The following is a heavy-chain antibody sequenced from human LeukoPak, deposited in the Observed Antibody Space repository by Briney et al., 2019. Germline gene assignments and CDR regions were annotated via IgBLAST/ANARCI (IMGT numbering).Heavy chain of an antibody. CDR1: GGSFSGYY. J-gene: IGHJ4*02. CDR3: ARGPGYCSSTSCPYFDY. Sequence: PSETLSLTCAVYGGSFSGYYWSWIRQPPGKGLEWIGEINHSGSTNYNPSLKSRVTISVDTSKNQFSVKLSSVTAADTAVYYCARGPGYCSSTSCPYFDYWGQGTLVTVSS. CDR2: INHSGST. D-gene: IGHD2-2*01. V-gene: IGHV4-34*01.